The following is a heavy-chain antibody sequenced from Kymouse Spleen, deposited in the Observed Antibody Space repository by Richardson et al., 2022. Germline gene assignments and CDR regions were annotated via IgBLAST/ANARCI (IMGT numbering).Heavy chain of an antibody. Sequence: EVQLVESGGGLVQPGGSLKLSCAASGFTFSGSAMHWVRQASGKGLEWVGRIRSKANSYATAYAASVKGRFTISRDDSKNTAYLQMNSLKTEDTAVYYCTRHYDYVWGSYRYTPFDYWGQGTLVTVSS. CDR2: IRSKANSYAT. D-gene: IGHD3-16*02. V-gene: IGHV3-73*02. J-gene: IGHJ4*02. CDR3: TRHYDYVWGSYRYTPFDY. CDR1: GFTFSGSA.